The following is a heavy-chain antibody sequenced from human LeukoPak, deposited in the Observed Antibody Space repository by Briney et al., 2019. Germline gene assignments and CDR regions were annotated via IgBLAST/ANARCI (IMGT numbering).Heavy chain of an antibody. Sequence: GGSLRLSCAAPGFTFSSYWMHWVRQAPGKGLVWVSRINIDGSSTSYADSVKGRFTVSRDNAKNTLYLQMNSLRAEDTAVYYCARYDLWSGYSNWFDPWGQGTLVTVSS. CDR3: ARYDLWSGYSNWFDP. D-gene: IGHD3-3*01. CDR1: GFTFSSYW. CDR2: INIDGSST. V-gene: IGHV3-74*01. J-gene: IGHJ5*02.